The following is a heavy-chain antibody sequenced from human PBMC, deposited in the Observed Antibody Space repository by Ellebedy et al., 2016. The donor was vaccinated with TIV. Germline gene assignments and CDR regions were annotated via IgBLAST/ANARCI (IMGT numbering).Heavy chain of an antibody. V-gene: IGHV1-3*04. Sequence: ASVKVSCXASGYNLSNYGISWVRQGPGQGLEWMGWINTGNGNTKYSQKLQGRVTITRDTSATTAYMELSGLMSEDTAVYYCATREWQDPMDVWGQGTTVTVSS. CDR2: INTGNGNT. D-gene: IGHD3-3*01. CDR1: GYNLSNYG. CDR3: ATREWQDPMDV. J-gene: IGHJ6*02.